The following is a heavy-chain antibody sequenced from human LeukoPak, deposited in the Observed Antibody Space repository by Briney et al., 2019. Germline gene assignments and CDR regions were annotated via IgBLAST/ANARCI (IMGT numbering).Heavy chain of an antibody. Sequence: SETLSLTCTVSGGSISSYYWSWIRQPAGKGLEWIGRIYTSGSTNYNPSLKSRVTMSVDTSKNQFSLKLSSVTAADTAVYYCARVGYYYDSSGYYNDAFDIWGQGTMVTVSS. V-gene: IGHV4-4*07. J-gene: IGHJ3*02. D-gene: IGHD3-22*01. CDR2: IYTSGST. CDR1: GGSISSYY. CDR3: ARVGYYYDSSGYYNDAFDI.